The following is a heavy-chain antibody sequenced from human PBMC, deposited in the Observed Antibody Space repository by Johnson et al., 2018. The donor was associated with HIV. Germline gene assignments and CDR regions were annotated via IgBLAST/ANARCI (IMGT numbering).Heavy chain of an antibody. CDR3: ANETRRYYDILTSGAFDI. D-gene: IGHD3-9*01. CDR1: GFTLSRYD. V-gene: IGHV3-30*18. J-gene: IGHJ3*02. Sequence: QVQLVESGGGLVQPGGSLRLSCAATGFTLSRYDMHWVRQAPGKGLAWVAVISYDGSNKYYADSVKGRFTISRDTSKKPLNLQMNSRRAEDKAVYSCANETRRYYDILTSGAFDIWGRGTMVTVSS. CDR2: ISYDGSNK.